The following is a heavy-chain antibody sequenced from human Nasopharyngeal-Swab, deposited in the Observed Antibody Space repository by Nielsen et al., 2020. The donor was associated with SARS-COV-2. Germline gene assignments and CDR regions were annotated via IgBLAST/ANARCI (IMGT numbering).Heavy chain of an antibody. CDR3: AKGLEMATADY. CDR1: GFTFSSYG. CDR2: ISYDGSNK. D-gene: IGHD5-24*01. V-gene: IGHV3-30*18. Sequence: GESLKIFCAASGFTFSSYGMHWVRQAPGKGLEWVAVISYDGSNKYYADSVKGRFTISRDNSKNTLYLQMNSLRAEDTAVYYCAKGLEMATADYWGQGTLVTVSS. J-gene: IGHJ4*02.